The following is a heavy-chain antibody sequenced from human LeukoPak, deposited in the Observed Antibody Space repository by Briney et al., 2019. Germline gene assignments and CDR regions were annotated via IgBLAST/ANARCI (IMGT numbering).Heavy chain of an antibody. CDR2: ISSSSTYI. Sequence: GGSLRLSCAASGFTFSSYSMNWVSQAPGKGLEWVSSISSSSTYIYYADSVKGRFTISRDNAKNSLYLQMNSLRAEDTAVYYCAREVGYYYDSSGYPWGQGTLVTVSS. CDR1: GFTFSSYS. J-gene: IGHJ5*02. D-gene: IGHD3-22*01. CDR3: AREVGYYYDSSGYP. V-gene: IGHV3-21*01.